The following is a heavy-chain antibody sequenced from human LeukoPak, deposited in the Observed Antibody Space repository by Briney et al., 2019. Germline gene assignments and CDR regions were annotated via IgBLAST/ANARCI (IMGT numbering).Heavy chain of an antibody. D-gene: IGHD3-3*01. V-gene: IGHV3-23*01. CDR2: ISGSGGAT. Sequence: GRSLRPSCAASGFTFSSYAMSWVRQAPGKGLEWVSAISGSGGATYYADSVKGRFTISRDNSKNTLYLQMNSLRAEDTAVYYCAKVNDFWSGHFDYWGQGTLVTVSS. J-gene: IGHJ4*02. CDR3: AKVNDFWSGHFDY. CDR1: GFTFSSYA.